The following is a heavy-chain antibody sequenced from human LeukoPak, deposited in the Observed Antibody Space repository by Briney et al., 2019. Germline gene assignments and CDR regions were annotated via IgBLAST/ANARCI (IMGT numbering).Heavy chain of an antibody. J-gene: IGHJ6*03. V-gene: IGHV4-61*02. CDR2: IYTSGST. Sequence: SQTLSLTCTVSGGSISSGSYYWSWIRQPAGKGLEWIGRIYTSGSTNYNPSLKSRVTISVDTSKNQFSLKLSSVTAAATAVYYCARAYDFPLEGYYYMDVWGKGTTVTVSS. CDR3: ARAYDFPLEGYYYMDV. CDR1: GGSISSGSYY. D-gene: IGHD3-3*01.